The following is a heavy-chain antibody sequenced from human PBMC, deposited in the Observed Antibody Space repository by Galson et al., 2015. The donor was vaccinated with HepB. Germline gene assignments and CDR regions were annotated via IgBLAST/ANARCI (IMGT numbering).Heavy chain of an antibody. CDR2: TYYRSKWYN. V-gene: IGHV6-1*01. D-gene: IGHD3-3*01. Sequence: CAISGDSVSSNSAAWNWIRQSPSRGLEWLGRTYYRSKWYNDYAVSVKSRITINPDTSKNQFSLQLNSVTPEDTAVYYCARYYDFWSGGGDYYYGMDVWGQGTTVTVSS. CDR1: GDSVSSNSAA. J-gene: IGHJ6*02. CDR3: ARYYDFWSGGGDYYYGMDV.